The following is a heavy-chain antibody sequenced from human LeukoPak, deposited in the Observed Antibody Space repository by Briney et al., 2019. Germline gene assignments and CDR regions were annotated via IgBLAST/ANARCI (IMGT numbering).Heavy chain of an antibody. CDR2: IEEDGSEK. CDR3: ARPRSGYYYDY. D-gene: IGHD3-22*01. CDR1: GFIVSSNY. Sequence: GGSLRLSCAASGFIVSSNYMSWVRQAPGKGLEWVANIEEDGSEKYYVDSVKGRFTISRDNAKNSLYLQLNSLRAEDTAVYYCARPRSGYYYDYWGQGTLVTVSS. V-gene: IGHV3-7*01. J-gene: IGHJ4*02.